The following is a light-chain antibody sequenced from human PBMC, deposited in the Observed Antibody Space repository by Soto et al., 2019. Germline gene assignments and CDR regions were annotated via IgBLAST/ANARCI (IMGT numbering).Light chain of an antibody. J-gene: IGLJ2*01. CDR2: QDS. V-gene: IGLV3-1*01. CDR3: QAWDSTLVV. Sequence: SYELTQPPSVSVSPGQTASITRSGDKLGDKYACWYQQKPGQSPVLVIYQDSKRPSGIPERFSGSNSGNTATLTISGTQAMDEADYYCQAWDSTLVVFGGGTKVTVL. CDR1: KLGDKY.